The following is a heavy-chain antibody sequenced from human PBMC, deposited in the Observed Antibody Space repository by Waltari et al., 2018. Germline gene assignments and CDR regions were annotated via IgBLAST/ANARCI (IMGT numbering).Heavy chain of an antibody. Sequence: QVQLQESGPGLVKPSGTLSLTCAVSGGSISSSNWWSWVRQPPGKGLEWIGEVYHSGSTNYNPSRESRLTISVDKSKNQFSLKLSSVTAADTAVYDCARGAYCGGDCAAHIDYWGQGTLVTVSS. CDR3: ARGAYCGGDCAAHIDY. J-gene: IGHJ4*02. CDR1: GGSISSSNW. CDR2: VYHSGST. D-gene: IGHD2-21*02. V-gene: IGHV4-4*02.